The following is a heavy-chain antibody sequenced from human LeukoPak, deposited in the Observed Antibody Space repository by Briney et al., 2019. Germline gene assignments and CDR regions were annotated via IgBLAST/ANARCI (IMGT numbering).Heavy chain of an antibody. Sequence: GGSLRLSCAASGFTFSSYEMNWVRQAPGKGLEWVSYISSSGSTIYYADSVKGRFTISRDNAKNSLYLQMNSLRAEDTAVYYCARGKGWLVLRSGNWFDPWGQGTLVTVSS. V-gene: IGHV3-48*03. CDR3: ARGKGWLVLRSGNWFDP. CDR1: GFTFSSYE. CDR2: ISSSGSTI. D-gene: IGHD6-19*01. J-gene: IGHJ5*02.